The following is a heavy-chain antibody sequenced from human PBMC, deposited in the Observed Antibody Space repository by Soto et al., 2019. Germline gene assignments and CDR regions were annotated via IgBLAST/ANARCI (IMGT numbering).Heavy chain of an antibody. V-gene: IGHV4-39*01. D-gene: IGHD2-2*01. Sequence: ASETLSLTCTVSGGSISSGPYSWGWIRQPPGEGLEWIGTFYYSERTHYNPSLESRVTISVDTSKNQFSLKVSSVTVADTAVYYCARLGGYCSSTNCYGHYGMDVWGRGTTVTVSS. CDR1: GGSISSGPYS. J-gene: IGHJ6*02. CDR2: FYYSERT. CDR3: ARLGGYCSSTNCYGHYGMDV.